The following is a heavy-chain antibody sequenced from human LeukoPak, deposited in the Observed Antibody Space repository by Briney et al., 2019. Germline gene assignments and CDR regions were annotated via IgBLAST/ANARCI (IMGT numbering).Heavy chain of an antibody. D-gene: IGHD4-17*01. CDR1: GFTFSSYA. V-gene: IGHV3-23*01. CDR2: ISGSGGST. Sequence: GGSLRLSCAASGFTFSSYAMSWVRQAPGKGLEWVSAISGSGGSTYYADSVKGRFTISRDNSKNTLYLQMNSLRAEDTAVYYCARGGNDYGDSIDYWGQGTLVTVSS. CDR3: ARGGNDYGDSIDY. J-gene: IGHJ4*02.